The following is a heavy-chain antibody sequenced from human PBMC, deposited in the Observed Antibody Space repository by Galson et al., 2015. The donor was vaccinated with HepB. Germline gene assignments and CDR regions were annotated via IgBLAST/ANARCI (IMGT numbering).Heavy chain of an antibody. Sequence: SLRLSCAASGFTFNNAWMSWVRQAPGKGLEWVGRIKSKTDGGTTDYAAPVKGRFSISRDDSKNILYLQMNSLKTDDTAVYYCTTDRTFSSVYYVNYYHYAMHVWGQGTTVTVSS. J-gene: IGHJ6*02. CDR2: IKSKTDGGTT. D-gene: IGHD6-25*01. CDR3: TTDRTFSSVYYVNYYHYAMHV. CDR1: GFTFNNAW. V-gene: IGHV3-15*01.